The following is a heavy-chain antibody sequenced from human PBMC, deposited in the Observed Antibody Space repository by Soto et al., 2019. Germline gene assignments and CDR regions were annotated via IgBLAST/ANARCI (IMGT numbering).Heavy chain of an antibody. V-gene: IGHV4-59*01. J-gene: IGHJ5*02. CDR3: ARVRYCSGGSCLDNWFDP. CDR2: IYYGGST. D-gene: IGHD2-15*01. CDR1: GGSISSYY. Sequence: SETLSLTCTVSGGSISSYYWSWIRQPPGKGLEWIGYIYYGGSTNYNPSLKSRVTISVDTSKNQFSLKLSSVTAADTAVYYCARVRYCSGGSCLDNWFDPWGQGTLVTVSS.